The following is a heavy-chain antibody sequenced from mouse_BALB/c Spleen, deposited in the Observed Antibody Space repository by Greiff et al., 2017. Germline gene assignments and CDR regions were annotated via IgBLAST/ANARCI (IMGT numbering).Heavy chain of an antibody. D-gene: IGHD1-2*01. Sequence: VQGVESGPGLVQPSQSLPITCTVSGFSLTSYGVHWVRQSPGKGLEWLGVIWSGGSTDYNAAFISRLSISKDNSKSQVFFKMNSLQANDTAIYYCARNLHYYGYFDYWGQGTTLTVSS. CDR2: IWSGGST. CDR1: GFSLTSYG. CDR3: ARNLHYYGYFDY. V-gene: IGHV2-2*02. J-gene: IGHJ2*01.